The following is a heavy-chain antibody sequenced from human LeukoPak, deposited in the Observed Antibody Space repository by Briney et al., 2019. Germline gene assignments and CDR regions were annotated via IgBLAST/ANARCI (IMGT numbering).Heavy chain of an antibody. CDR3: ARRDYNYYGMDV. CDR2: IYYSGST. CDR1: GGSISSYY. Sequence: PSETLSLTCTVSGGSISSYYWSWIRQPPGKGLDWIASIYYSGSTNYNPSLQSRVTTSVDTSKNQFSLKLSSVTAADTAVYYCARRDYNYYGMDVWGRGTTVTVSS. V-gene: IGHV4-59*08. J-gene: IGHJ6*02.